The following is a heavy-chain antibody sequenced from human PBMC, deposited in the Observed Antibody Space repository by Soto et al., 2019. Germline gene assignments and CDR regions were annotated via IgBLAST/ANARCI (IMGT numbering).Heavy chain of an antibody. CDR3: ARVMTTGFYYYYGMDV. CDR2: INPNSGGT. Sequence: WASVKVSCKASGYTFTGYYIHWVRQAPGQGLEWMGWINPNSGGTNYAQKFQGRVTMTRDTSISTAYMELSRLRSDDTAVYYCARVMTTGFYYYYGMDVWGQGTTVTVSS. V-gene: IGHV1-2*02. CDR1: GYTFTGYY. D-gene: IGHD4-4*01. J-gene: IGHJ6*02.